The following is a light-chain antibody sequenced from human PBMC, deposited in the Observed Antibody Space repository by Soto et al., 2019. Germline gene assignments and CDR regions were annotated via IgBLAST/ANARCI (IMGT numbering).Light chain of an antibody. Sequence: DIQMTQSPSSLSASVGDRVTITCRASQGIRNELGWYQQKPGKAPKRLIYAASSLQSGVPSRFSGSGSGTEFALATSSLQPEDFATYYCLQHYGYPWTFGQGTKVEIK. CDR1: QGIRNE. CDR2: AAS. CDR3: LQHYGYPWT. J-gene: IGKJ1*01. V-gene: IGKV1-17*01.